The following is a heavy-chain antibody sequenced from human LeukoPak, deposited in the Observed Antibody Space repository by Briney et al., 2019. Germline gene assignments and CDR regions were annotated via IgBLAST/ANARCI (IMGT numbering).Heavy chain of an antibody. Sequence: PGGFLRLSCAASGFTFSSYAMSWVRQAPGKGLEWVSGISGSGDNTYYADSVKGRFTISRDNSKNTLYLQMNSLRAEDTAVYYCARAPIAVAGTRQPVDYWGQGTLVTVSS. CDR3: ARAPIAVAGTRQPVDY. V-gene: IGHV3-23*01. CDR1: GFTFSSYA. D-gene: IGHD6-19*01. J-gene: IGHJ4*02. CDR2: ISGSGDNT.